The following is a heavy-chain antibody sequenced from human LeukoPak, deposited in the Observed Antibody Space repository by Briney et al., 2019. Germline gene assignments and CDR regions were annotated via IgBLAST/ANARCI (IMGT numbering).Heavy chain of an antibody. CDR2: IYYSGST. D-gene: IGHD3-22*01. V-gene: IGHV4-31*03. CDR1: GGSISSGGYY. Sequence: PSQTLSLTCTVSGGSISSGGYYLSWIRQHPGKGLEWIGYIYYSGSTYYNPSLKSRVTISVDTSKNQFSLKLSSVTAADTAVYYCATAENYYDSSGYPAGTNWFDPWGQGTLVTVSS. J-gene: IGHJ5*02. CDR3: ATAENYYDSSGYPAGTNWFDP.